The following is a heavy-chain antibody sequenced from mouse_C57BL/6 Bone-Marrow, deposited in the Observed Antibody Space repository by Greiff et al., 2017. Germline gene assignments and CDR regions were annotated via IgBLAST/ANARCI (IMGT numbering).Heavy chain of an antibody. Sequence: QQSCKASGYTFTCYWMPWVKQRPGRGLEWIGRVDPNSGGTKYNEKFKSKATLTVYKPSSTSYMQLSSLTSEDTAVYYCARGVLRAWFAYWGQGTLVTVSA. D-gene: IGHD1-1*01. J-gene: IGHJ3*01. V-gene: IGHV1-72*01. CDR1: GYTFTCYW. CDR3: ARGVLRAWFAY. CDR2: VDPNSGGT.